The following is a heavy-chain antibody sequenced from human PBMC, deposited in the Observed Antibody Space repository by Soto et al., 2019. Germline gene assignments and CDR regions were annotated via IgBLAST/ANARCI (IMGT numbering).Heavy chain of an antibody. D-gene: IGHD5-18*01. V-gene: IGHV4-4*02. Sequence: SETLSLTCAVSGASVSSTKGWSWVRQSPGKGLEWIGEIHHSETTNYNPSLESRVTISIDKSKNQFSLKLSSVTAADTAVYYCARGYGRNFDYWGQGTLVTVSS. CDR3: ARGYGRNFDY. CDR2: IHHSETT. J-gene: IGHJ4*02. CDR1: GASVSSTKG.